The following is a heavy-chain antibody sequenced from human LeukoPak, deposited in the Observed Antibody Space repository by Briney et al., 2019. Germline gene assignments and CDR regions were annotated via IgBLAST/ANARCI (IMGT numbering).Heavy chain of an antibody. CDR2: IRCSSDST. V-gene: IGHV3-23*01. CDR3: ANARDTGRFNSYY. Sequence: GGSLTLSCAPSGFTFSIYAMIWPPHAPGEALERVPPIRCSSDSTYYTDCEKGRFTISRDNSKNTLYLQKNSQRADDTAVYYCANARDTGRFNSYYCGQGTLGTVSS. J-gene: IGHJ4*02. CDR1: GFTFSIYA. D-gene: IGHD2-8*02.